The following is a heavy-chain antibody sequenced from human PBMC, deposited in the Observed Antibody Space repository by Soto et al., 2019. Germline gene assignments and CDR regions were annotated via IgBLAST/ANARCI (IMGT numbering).Heavy chain of an antibody. CDR3: ARGPRGPYYDFWSGPIMDV. CDR1: GYTFTGYY. Sequence: ASVKVSCKASGYTFTGYYMHWVRQAPGQGLEWMGWINPNSGGTNYAQKFQGWVTMPRDTSISTAYMELSRLRSDDTAVYYCARGPRGPYYDFWSGPIMDVWGQGTTVTVS. D-gene: IGHD3-3*01. CDR2: INPNSGGT. V-gene: IGHV1-2*04. J-gene: IGHJ6*02.